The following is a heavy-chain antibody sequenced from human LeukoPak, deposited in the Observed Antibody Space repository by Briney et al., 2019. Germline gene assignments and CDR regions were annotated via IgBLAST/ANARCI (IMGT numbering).Heavy chain of an antibody. J-gene: IGHJ6*02. V-gene: IGHV3-7*01. D-gene: IGHD3-3*01. Sequence: GGSLRLSCAASGFTFSAHWMIWVRQAPGKGLEWVANIKQDESERYYVDSVKGRFTISRDNAKNSLYLQMNSLRAEDTAVYYCARGGLRFYYYGMDVWGQGTTVTDSS. CDR1: GFTFSAHW. CDR3: ARGGLRFYYYGMDV. CDR2: IKQDESER.